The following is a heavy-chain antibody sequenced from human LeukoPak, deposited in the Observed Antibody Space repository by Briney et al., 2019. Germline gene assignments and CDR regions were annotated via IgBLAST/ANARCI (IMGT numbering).Heavy chain of an antibody. CDR1: GGSISSGGYS. CDR2: IYHSGST. V-gene: IGHV4-30-2*01. Sequence: TSETLSLTCAVSGGSISSGGYSWSWIRQPPGKGLEWIGYIYHSGSTYYNPSLKSRVTISVDRSKNQFSLKLSSVTAADTAVYYCARGGHCSSTSCYIDPSWFDPWGQGTLVTVSS. J-gene: IGHJ5*02. CDR3: ARGGHCSSTSCYIDPSWFDP. D-gene: IGHD2-2*02.